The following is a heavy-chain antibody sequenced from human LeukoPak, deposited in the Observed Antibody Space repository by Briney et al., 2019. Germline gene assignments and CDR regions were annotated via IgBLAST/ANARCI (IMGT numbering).Heavy chain of an antibody. CDR3: ATNTGYSYGYYFDY. CDR1: GYSFTTYW. J-gene: IGHJ4*02. V-gene: IGHV5-51*01. CDR2: IYPGDSDT. D-gene: IGHD5-18*01. Sequence: GESLKISCQGSGYSFTTYWIGWVRQMPGKGLECMGIIYPGDSDTRYSPSFQGQVTISADRSISTAYLHWSSLKASDTAMYYCATNTGYSYGYYFDYWGQGTLVAVSS.